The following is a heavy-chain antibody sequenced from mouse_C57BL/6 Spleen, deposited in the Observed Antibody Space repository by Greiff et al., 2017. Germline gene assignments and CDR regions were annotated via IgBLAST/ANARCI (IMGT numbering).Heavy chain of an antibody. D-gene: IGHD2-3*01. CDR1: GFNIKDYY. Sequence: EVQLQQSGAELVRPGASVKLSCTASGFNIKDYYMHWVKQRPEQGLEWIGRIDPEDGDTEYAPKFQGKATMTADTSSNPAYLQLSSLTSEDTAVYYCTTEGRWLLHAYWGQGTLVTVSA. V-gene: IGHV14-1*01. CDR3: TTEGRWLLHAY. CDR2: IDPEDGDT. J-gene: IGHJ3*01.